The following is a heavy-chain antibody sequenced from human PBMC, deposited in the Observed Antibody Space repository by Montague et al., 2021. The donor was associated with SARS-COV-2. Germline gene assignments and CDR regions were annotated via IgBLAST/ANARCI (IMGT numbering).Heavy chain of an antibody. V-gene: IGHV4-34*01. Sequence: SETLSLTCAVHGTSFSGYYRNWIRQPPGKGLEWIGEIKHGGSTKYSPYLKSRLTISADTSKNKFSLKLTSVAAADTAVYYCARLRDGVVPSPILGVGPYYSYYYMDVWGRGTTVTVSS. CDR3: ARLRDGVVPSPILGVGPYYSYYYMDV. CDR2: IKHGGST. CDR1: GTSFSGYY. D-gene: IGHD3-10*01. J-gene: IGHJ6*03.